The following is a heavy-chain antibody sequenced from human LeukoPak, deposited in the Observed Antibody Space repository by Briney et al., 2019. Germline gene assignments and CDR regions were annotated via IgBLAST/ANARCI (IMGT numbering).Heavy chain of an antibody. CDR3: ARETTVTPGVLNY. J-gene: IGHJ4*02. D-gene: IGHD4-17*01. CDR1: GGSFSGYY. Sequence: SETLSLTCAVYGGSFSGYYWSWIRQPPGKGLEWIGEINHSGSTNYNPSLKSRVTISVDTSKNQFSLKLHSVTAADTAVYYCARETTVTPGVLNYWGQGTLVTVSS. CDR2: INHSGST. V-gene: IGHV4-34*01.